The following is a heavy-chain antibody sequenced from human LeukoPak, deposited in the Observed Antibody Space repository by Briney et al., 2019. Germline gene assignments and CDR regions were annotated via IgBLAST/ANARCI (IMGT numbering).Heavy chain of an antibody. Sequence: SETLSLTCTVSGGSISSGGYYWGWIRQPPGKGLEWIGSIYYSGSTYYNPSLKSRVTISVDTSKNQFSLKLSSVTAADTAVYYCARDSWGSGYFDYWGQGTLVTVSS. CDR1: GGSISSGGYY. D-gene: IGHD7-27*01. V-gene: IGHV4-39*07. CDR3: ARDSWGSGYFDY. J-gene: IGHJ4*02. CDR2: IYYSGST.